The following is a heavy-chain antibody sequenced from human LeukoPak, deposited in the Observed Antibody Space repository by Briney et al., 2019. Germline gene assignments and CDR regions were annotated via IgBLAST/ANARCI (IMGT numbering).Heavy chain of an antibody. Sequence: GGSLRLSCAVSGFTFSSYWMNWVRQAPGKGLEWVANIKQGGSEKNYVDSVKGRFTISRDNAKSSLFLQMNDLRAEDTAVYYCAKGGRGNGEAYWGQGTLVTVSS. CDR3: AKGGRGNGEAY. J-gene: IGHJ4*02. V-gene: IGHV3-7*01. D-gene: IGHD2-8*01. CDR2: IKQGGSEK. CDR1: GFTFSSYW.